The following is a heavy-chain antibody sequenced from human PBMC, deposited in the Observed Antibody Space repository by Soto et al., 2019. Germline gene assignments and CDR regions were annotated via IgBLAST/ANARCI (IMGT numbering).Heavy chain of an antibody. CDR3: AKDSGYNYGYFRWFAP. Sequence: GGSLRLSCAASGFTFSSYSMNWVRQAPGKGLEWVSYISSSHSTIYYADSVKGRFTISRDNAKNSLYLQMNSLRDEDTVFYYCAKDSGYNYGYFRWFAPWGQGTLVTVSS. CDR2: ISSSHSTI. D-gene: IGHD5-18*01. CDR1: GFTFSSYS. J-gene: IGHJ5*02. V-gene: IGHV3-48*02.